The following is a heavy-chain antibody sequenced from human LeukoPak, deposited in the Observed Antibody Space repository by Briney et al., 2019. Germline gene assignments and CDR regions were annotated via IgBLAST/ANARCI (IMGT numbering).Heavy chain of an antibody. J-gene: IGHJ4*02. V-gene: IGHV3-23*01. CDR3: ARGYDSSGYYEGPYDY. CDR2: ISGSGGST. Sequence: PGGSLRLSCAASGFTVSSNYMSWVRQAPGKGLEWVSGISGSGGSTYYADSVKGRFTISRDNSKNTLYLQMNSLRAEDAAVYYCARGYDSSGYYEGPYDYWGQGTLVTVSS. D-gene: IGHD3-22*01. CDR1: GFTVSSNY.